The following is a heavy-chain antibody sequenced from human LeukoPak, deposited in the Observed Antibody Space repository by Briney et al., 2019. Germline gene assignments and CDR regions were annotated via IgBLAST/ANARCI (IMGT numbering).Heavy chain of an antibody. CDR1: GYTFTSYG. Sequence: ASVKVSCKASGYTFTSYGISWARQAPGQGLEWMGWISAYNGNTNYAQKLQGRVTMTTDTSTSTAYMELRSLRSDDTAVYYCARVGPNYYDILTGPEWFDPWGQGTLVTVSS. CDR2: ISAYNGNT. V-gene: IGHV1-18*04. D-gene: IGHD3-9*01. J-gene: IGHJ5*02. CDR3: ARVGPNYYDILTGPEWFDP.